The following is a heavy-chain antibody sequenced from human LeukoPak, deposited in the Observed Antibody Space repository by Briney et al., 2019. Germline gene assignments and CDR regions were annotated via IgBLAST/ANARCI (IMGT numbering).Heavy chain of an antibody. CDR2: INHSGST. J-gene: IGHJ5*02. V-gene: IGHV4-34*01. CDR3: ARGDVVVVAATPIWFDP. Sequence: SETLSLTCAVYGGSFSGYYWSWIRQPPGKGLEWIGEINHSGSTNYNPSLKSRVTISEDTSKNQFPLKLSSVTAADTAVYYCARGDVVVVAATPIWFDPWGQGTLVTVSS. D-gene: IGHD2-15*01. CDR1: GGSFSGYY.